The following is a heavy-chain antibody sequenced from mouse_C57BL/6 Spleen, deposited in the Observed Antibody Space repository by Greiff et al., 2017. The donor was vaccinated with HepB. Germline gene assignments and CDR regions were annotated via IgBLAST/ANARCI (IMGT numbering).Heavy chain of an antibody. J-gene: IGHJ2*01. Sequence: EVQGVESGGGLVQPGGSLSLSCAASGFTFTDYYMSWVRQPPGKALEWLGFIRNKANGYTTEYSASVKGRFTISRDNSQIILYLQMSALRADDSATYYCARYRSSSPFDYWGQGTTLTVSS. D-gene: IGHD6-1*01. CDR3: ARYRSSSPFDY. V-gene: IGHV7-3*01. CDR2: IRNKANGYTT. CDR1: GFTFTDYY.